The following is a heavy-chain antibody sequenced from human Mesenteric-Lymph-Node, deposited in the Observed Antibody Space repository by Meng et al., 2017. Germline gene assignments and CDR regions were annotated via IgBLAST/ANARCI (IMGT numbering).Heavy chain of an antibody. V-gene: IGHV1-69*10. D-gene: IGHD1-1*01. Sequence: SVKVSCKASGDTFSTYAFSWVRQAPGQGLEWMGGTIPILNIADYAQNFQGRVTITTDESTNTVYMELNSLRSADTALYYCARGGCRDSNCKYYYFGLDVWGQGTSVTVSS. CDR2: TIPILNIA. CDR3: ARGGCRDSNCKYYYFGLDV. J-gene: IGHJ6*02. CDR1: GDTFSTYA.